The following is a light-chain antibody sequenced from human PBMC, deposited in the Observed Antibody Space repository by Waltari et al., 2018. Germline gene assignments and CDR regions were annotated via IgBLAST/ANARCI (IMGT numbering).Light chain of an antibody. CDR2: RNK. CDR1: SSHNLSNA. CDR3: AAWDDSLSGQV. Sequence: QSVLTQPPPASGTPGQRVTSSCSGTSSHNLSNAVTWYQQLPGTAPKLLIYRNKQRPSGVPDRFSGSKSGTSASLAISGLRSEDEADYYCAAWDDSLSGQVFGGGTKLTVL. V-gene: IGLV1-47*01. J-gene: IGLJ3*02.